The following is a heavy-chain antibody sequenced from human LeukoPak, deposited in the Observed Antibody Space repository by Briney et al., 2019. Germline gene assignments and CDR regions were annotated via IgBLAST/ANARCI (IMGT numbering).Heavy chain of an antibody. CDR1: GYTFTSYY. J-gene: IGHJ6*03. V-gene: IGHV1-46*01. D-gene: IGHD6-13*01. Sequence: GASVTVSCKASGYTFTSYYMHWVRQAPGQGLEWMGIINPSGGSTSYAQKFQGRVTMTRDTSTSTVYMELSSLRSEDTAVYYCARVQTQQLVWWEDYYYMDVWGKGTTVTISS. CDR2: INPSGGST. CDR3: ARVQTQQLVWWEDYYYMDV.